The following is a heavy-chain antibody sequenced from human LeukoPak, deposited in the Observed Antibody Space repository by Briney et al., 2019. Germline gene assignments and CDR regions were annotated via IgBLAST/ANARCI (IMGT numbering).Heavy chain of an antibody. CDR1: GYSSTLYY. V-gene: IGHV1-2*02. Sequence: ASVKVSCKASGYSSTLYYLLSVRQAPGHGLEWMGWIDPSSGDTEYAQKFHGRVTLTRDTSMTTAYMELTGLTSDDTAVYYCARRLGFSGSYYRFDYWGQGTLITVSS. D-gene: IGHD1-26*01. J-gene: IGHJ4*02. CDR2: IDPSSGDT. CDR3: ARRLGFSGSYYRFDY.